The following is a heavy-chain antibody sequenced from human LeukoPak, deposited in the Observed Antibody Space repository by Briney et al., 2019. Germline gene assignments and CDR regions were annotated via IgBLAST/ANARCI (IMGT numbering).Heavy chain of an antibody. Sequence: GGSLRLSCEVAGFRFRDFQMSWVRQVPGQGLEWIAYISGSAGAIYYQYSVKGRFTISRDNVNNKLFLQMNNLRVDDTAVYYCMRGSGSSWQEETWYDPWGQGTLVTVSS. D-gene: IGHD6-13*01. CDR2: ISGSAGAI. J-gene: IGHJ5*02. CDR1: GFRFRDFQ. CDR3: MRGSGSSWQEETWYDP. V-gene: IGHV3-48*03.